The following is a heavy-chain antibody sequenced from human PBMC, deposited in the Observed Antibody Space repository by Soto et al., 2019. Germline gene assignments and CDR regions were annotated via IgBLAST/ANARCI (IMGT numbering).Heavy chain of an antibody. CDR3: ARDRYYDFWSGYWYYYGMHV. J-gene: IGHJ6*02. Sequence: GGSLSLSCAASGFTVSSNYMSWVRQAPGTGLEWVSVIYSGGSTYYADSVKGRFTISRDNSKNTLYLQMNSLRADDTAVYYCARDRYYDFWSGYWYYYGMHVWGQGTTVTVTS. D-gene: IGHD3-3*01. V-gene: IGHV3-53*01. CDR1: GFTVSSNY. CDR2: IYSGGST.